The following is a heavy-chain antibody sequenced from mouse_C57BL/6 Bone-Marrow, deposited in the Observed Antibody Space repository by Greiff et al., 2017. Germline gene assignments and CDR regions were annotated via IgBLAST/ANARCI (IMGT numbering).Heavy chain of an antibody. CDR2: IDPENGDT. Sequence: DVKLQESGAELVRPGASVKLSCTASGFNIKDDYMHWVKQRPEQGLEWIGWIDPENGDTEYASKFQGKATITADTSSNTAYLQLSSLTSEDTAVYYCTYYKGWFAYWGQGTLVTVSA. CDR3: TYYKGWFAY. D-gene: IGHD2-12*01. CDR1: GFNIKDDY. J-gene: IGHJ3*01. V-gene: IGHV14-4*01.